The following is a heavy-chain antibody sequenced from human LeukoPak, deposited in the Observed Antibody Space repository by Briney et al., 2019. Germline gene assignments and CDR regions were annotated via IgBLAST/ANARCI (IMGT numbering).Heavy chain of an antibody. J-gene: IGHJ4*02. V-gene: IGHV4-61*02. Sequence: SQTLSLTCTVSGASISSGSYYWSWIRQPAGKGLEWIGRIYTGGGTNYNPSLKSRVTISVDTSKNQFSLKLSSVTAADTAVYYCAREATVGATRGFDYWGQGTLVTVSS. CDR2: IYTGGGT. D-gene: IGHD1-26*01. CDR3: AREATVGATRGFDY. CDR1: GASISSGSYY.